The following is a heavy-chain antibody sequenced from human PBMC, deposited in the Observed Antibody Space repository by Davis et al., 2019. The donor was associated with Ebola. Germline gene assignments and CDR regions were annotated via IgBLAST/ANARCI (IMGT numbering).Heavy chain of an antibody. V-gene: IGHV3-30*04. CDR1: GFTFSSYA. D-gene: IGHD2-21*02. J-gene: IGHJ2*01. CDR3: AREKSRVVTAYWYFDL. Sequence: GGSLRLSCAASGFTFSSYAMHWVRQAPGKGLEWVAVISYDGSNKYYADSVKGRFTISRDNSKNTLYLQMNSLRAEDTAVYYCAREKSRVVTAYWYFDLWGRGTLVTVSS. CDR2: ISYDGSNK.